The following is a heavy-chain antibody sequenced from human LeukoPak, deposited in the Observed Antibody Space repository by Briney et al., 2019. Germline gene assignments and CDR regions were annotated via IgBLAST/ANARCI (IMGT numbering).Heavy chain of an antibody. Sequence: PGGSLRLSCAASGFTFSSYAMHWVRQAPGKGLEWVAVISYDGSNKYYADSVKGRFTISRDNSKNTLYLQMNSLRAEDTAVYYCARDWYYYDSSGYCFPFDYWGQGTLVTVSS. D-gene: IGHD3-22*01. V-gene: IGHV3-30-3*01. CDR1: GFTFSSYA. J-gene: IGHJ4*02. CDR2: ISYDGSNK. CDR3: ARDWYYYDSSGYCFPFDY.